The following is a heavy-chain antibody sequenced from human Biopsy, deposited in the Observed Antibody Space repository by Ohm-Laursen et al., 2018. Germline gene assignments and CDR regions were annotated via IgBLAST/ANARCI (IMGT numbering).Heavy chain of an antibody. Sequence: SLRLSCAASGFTFTDYDISWVRHVTGQGLEWLALISPSSTTIYYADSVRGRFFISRDDAKNSVSLEMSSLRADDTALYFCARNVRLEMTDHSGVTTYSRYFAMDAWGRGTMVTVSS. CDR1: GFTFTDYD. J-gene: IGHJ6*02. CDR2: ISPSSTTI. D-gene: IGHD1-1*01. CDR3: ARNVRLEMTDHSGVTTYSRYFAMDA. V-gene: IGHV3-11*01.